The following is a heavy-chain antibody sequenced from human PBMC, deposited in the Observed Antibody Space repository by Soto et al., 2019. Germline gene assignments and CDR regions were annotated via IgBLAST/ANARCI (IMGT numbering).Heavy chain of an antibody. V-gene: IGHV4-39*01. CDR2: IYYSGST. CDR1: GGSISSSSYY. J-gene: IGHJ4*02. Sequence: PSETLSLTCTVSGGSISSSSYYWGWIRQPPGKGLEWIGSIYYSGSTYYNPSLKSRVTISVDTSKNQFSLKLSSVTAADTAVYYCARRGGYDILTGYQIPVEYWGQGTLVTVSS. D-gene: IGHD3-9*01. CDR3: ARRGGYDILTGYQIPVEY.